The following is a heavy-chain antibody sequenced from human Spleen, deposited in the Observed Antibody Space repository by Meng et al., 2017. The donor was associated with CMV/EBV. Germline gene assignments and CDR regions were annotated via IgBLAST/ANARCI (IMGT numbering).Heavy chain of an antibody. D-gene: IGHD2-2*01. J-gene: IGHJ4*02. Sequence: ASVKVSCKASGYTFTDYFIHWVRQAPGQGLEWMGWINPNSNSANIAQKFQGRVTMTTDKSTTTAYIELKRLRSDDTAMYFCARGLTDIVVVPAAPKPYYFDHWAQGTLVTVSS. V-gene: IGHV1-2*02. CDR1: GYTFTDYF. CDR3: ARGLTDIVVVPAAPKPYYFDH. CDR2: INPNSNSA.